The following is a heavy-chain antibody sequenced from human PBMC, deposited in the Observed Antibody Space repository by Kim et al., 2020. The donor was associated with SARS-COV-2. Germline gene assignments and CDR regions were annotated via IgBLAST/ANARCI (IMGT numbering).Heavy chain of an antibody. J-gene: IGHJ4*02. V-gene: IGHV3-48*02. CDR3: ARQGFKQLYFAEG. D-gene: IGHD2-15*01. Sequence: YADSVKGRFTISRDNAKNSLYLQMNSLRDEDTAVYYCARQGFKQLYFAEGGGQGTLVTVSS.